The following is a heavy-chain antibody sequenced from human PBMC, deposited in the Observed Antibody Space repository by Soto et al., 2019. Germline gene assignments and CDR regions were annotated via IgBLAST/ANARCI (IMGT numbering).Heavy chain of an antibody. Sequence: ASVKVSCKASGYTFTGYYMHWVRQAPGQGIEWMGWINPNSGGTKYAQKFQGRVTMTRDTSISTAYMELSRRRSDDTAVYYCARPPKYDFWCGYYTGYSYYGMDVWGQGTTVTVSS. CDR2: INPNSGGT. V-gene: IGHV1-2*02. D-gene: IGHD3-3*01. CDR1: GYTFTGYY. CDR3: ARPPKYDFWCGYYTGYSYYGMDV. J-gene: IGHJ6*02.